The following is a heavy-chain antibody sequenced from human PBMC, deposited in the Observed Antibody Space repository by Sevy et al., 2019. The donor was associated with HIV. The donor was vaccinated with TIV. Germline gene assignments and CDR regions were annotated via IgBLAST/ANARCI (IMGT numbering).Heavy chain of an antibody. Sequence: GGSLRLSCAASGFTFSSFGMHWVRQAPGKGLEWVAVIWFDGSNTYYADSVKGRFTISRDIAKNSLYLQMNSLRAEDTAVYYCARESIADLDYWGQGTLVTVSS. D-gene: IGHD6-6*01. V-gene: IGHV3-33*01. CDR3: ARESIADLDY. J-gene: IGHJ4*02. CDR2: IWFDGSNT. CDR1: GFTFSSFG.